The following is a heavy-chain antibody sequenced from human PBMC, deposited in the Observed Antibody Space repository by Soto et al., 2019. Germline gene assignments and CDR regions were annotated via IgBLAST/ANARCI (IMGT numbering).Heavy chain of an antibody. CDR2: INQDGSEK. D-gene: IGHD2-8*01. CDR1: GFTFSHYW. Sequence: GGSLRLSCAASGFTFSHYWMTWVRQAPGKGLEWVANINQDGSEKYYVDSVKGRFTISRDNAKNSLYLQMNSLRAEDTAVHYCATSVFRSNYGVLFFDYWGQGTLVTVSS. CDR3: ATSVFRSNYGVLFFDY. V-gene: IGHV3-7*05. J-gene: IGHJ4*02.